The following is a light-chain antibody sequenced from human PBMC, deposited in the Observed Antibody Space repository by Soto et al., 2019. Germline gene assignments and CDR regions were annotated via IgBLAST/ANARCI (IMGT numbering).Light chain of an antibody. CDR3: SSDTSTSTV. J-gene: IGLJ1*01. CDR2: EVT. Sequence: QSALTQPASVSGSPGQSITISCTGISSDGDDYKDVSWYQQHPGKAPKLMIYEVTYRPSGVSNRFSGAKSGNTASLPISGLQAEDEADYYCSSDTSTSTVFGTGTKLTVL. V-gene: IGLV2-14*01. CDR1: SSDGDDYKD.